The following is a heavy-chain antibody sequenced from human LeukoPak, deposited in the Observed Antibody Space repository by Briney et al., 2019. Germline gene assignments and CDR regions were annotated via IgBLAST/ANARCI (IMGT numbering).Heavy chain of an antibody. CDR1: GGTFSGYY. J-gene: IGHJ4*02. Sequence: SETLSLTCAVYGGTFSGYYWSWIRQPPGKRLEWVGESNDSGGTNYNPSLKSRVTISADKSKNQFSLKLSSVTAADTAVYYCARGKMVRGVMIDYWGQGTLVTVSS. CDR3: ARGKMVRGVMIDY. V-gene: IGHV4-34*01. CDR2: SNDSGGT. D-gene: IGHD3-10*01.